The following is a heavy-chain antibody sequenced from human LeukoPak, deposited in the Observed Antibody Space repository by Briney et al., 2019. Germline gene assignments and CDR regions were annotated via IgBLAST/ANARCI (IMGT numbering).Heavy chain of an antibody. CDR2: IIPILGIA. CDR3: ARMGGFAYFDY. Sequence: SVKVSCKASGGTFSSYAISWVRQAPGQGLEWMGRIIPILGIANYAQKFQGRVTITADKSTSTDYMELSSLRSEDTAVYYCARMGGFAYFDYWGQGTLVTVSS. D-gene: IGHD1-26*01. CDR1: GGTFSSYA. V-gene: IGHV1-69*04. J-gene: IGHJ4*02.